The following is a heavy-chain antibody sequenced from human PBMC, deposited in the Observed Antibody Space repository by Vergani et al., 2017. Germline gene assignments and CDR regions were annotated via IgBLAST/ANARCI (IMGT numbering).Heavy chain of an antibody. Sequence: QVQLQESGPGLVKPSETLSLTCTVSGGSVSSGSYYWSWIRQPAGKGLEWIGYIYYSGSTNNNPSLKSRVTISVDTSKNQFSLKLSSVTAADTAVYYCARGRRSDYVWGSYRPFDYWGQGTLDTVSS. D-gene: IGHD3-16*02. CDR1: GGSVSSGSYY. CDR3: ARGRRSDYVWGSYRPFDY. CDR2: IYYSGST. J-gene: IGHJ4*02. V-gene: IGHV4-61*10.